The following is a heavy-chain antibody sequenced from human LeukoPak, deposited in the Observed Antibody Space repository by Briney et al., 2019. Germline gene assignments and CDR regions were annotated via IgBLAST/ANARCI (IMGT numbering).Heavy chain of an antibody. Sequence: SETLSLTCTVSGGSISSYYWNWIRQPPGKGLEWIGYIYYSGSTNYNPSLKSRVTISVDTSKNQLSLKLTSVTAADTAVYYCARETSQKGAHYMDVWGKGTTVTISS. J-gene: IGHJ6*03. CDR3: ARETSQKGAHYMDV. CDR2: IYYSGST. D-gene: IGHD3-16*01. CDR1: GGSISSYY. V-gene: IGHV4-59*01.